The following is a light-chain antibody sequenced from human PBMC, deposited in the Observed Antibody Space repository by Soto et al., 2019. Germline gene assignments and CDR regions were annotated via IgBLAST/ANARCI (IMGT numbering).Light chain of an antibody. CDR3: QQRVNWPPGT. V-gene: IGKV3-11*01. J-gene: IGKJ4*01. CDR2: DAS. CDR1: QSVITY. Sequence: EIVLTQSPATLSLSPGERATLSCRASQSVITYLAWYQQKPGQAPRLLIYDASNRATGIPARFSGSGSWTDFTLTISSLEPEDFAVYYCQQRVNWPPGTFGGGTKVEIK.